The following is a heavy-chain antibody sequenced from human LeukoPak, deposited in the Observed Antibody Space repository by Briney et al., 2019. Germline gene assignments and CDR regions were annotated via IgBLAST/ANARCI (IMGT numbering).Heavy chain of an antibody. J-gene: IGHJ5*02. CDR3: VRLIRGATFDP. CDR1: GFKFTTYY. Sequence: GGSLRLSCAASGFKFTTYYMTWIRQAPGKGLEWLSYISGSGTTTDYADSVKGRFTISRDNAKTSVYLQMNNLTAEDAAVYYCVRLIRGATFDPWGQGALVAVSS. V-gene: IGHV3-11*01. D-gene: IGHD3-10*01. CDR2: ISGSGTTT.